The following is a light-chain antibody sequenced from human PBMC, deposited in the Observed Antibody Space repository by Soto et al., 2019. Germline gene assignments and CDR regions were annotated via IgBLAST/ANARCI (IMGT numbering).Light chain of an antibody. CDR3: QQSYSTPWT. J-gene: IGKJ1*01. CDR1: QSITTY. V-gene: IGKV1-39*01. CDR2: AAS. Sequence: QMTQSPSSLSASVGDRVTITCRASQSITTYLNWYQQRPGKAPEVLIYAASRLQGGVPSRFSGSGSGTDFTLTIDSLQPEHYADYYCQQSYSTPWTFGQGTKVEIK.